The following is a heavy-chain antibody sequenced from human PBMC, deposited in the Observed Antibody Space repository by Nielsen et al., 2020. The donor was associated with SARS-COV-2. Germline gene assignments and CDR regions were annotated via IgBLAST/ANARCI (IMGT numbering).Heavy chain of an antibody. J-gene: IGHJ4*02. CDR2: IDWDGDK. CDR3: ARFTYMSSSFYFDY. D-gene: IGHD6-6*01. Sequence: WIRQPPGKALEWLARIDWDGDKYYNTSLKTRLTISKGTSENQVVLIMTNMDPVDTATYYCARFTYMSSSFYFDYWGQGTLVTVSS. V-gene: IGHV2-70*11.